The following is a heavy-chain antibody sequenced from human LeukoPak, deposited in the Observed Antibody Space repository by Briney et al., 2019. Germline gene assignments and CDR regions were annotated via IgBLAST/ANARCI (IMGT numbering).Heavy chain of an antibody. CDR2: INPNSGGT. V-gene: IGHV1-2*02. Sequence: GASVKVSCKASGYSFTVYYIHWVRQAPGQGLEWMGWINPNSGGTNYAQKFLGRVTMTRDTSISTAYMELSWLRSDDTAVYYCATRYGDYVASDYWGQGTLVTVSS. CDR3: ATRYGDYVASDY. J-gene: IGHJ4*02. CDR1: GYSFTVYY. D-gene: IGHD4-17*01.